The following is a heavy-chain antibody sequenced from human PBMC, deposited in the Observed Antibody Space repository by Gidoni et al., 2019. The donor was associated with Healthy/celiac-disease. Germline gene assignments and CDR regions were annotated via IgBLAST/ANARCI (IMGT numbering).Heavy chain of an antibody. CDR3: ARERDWGVQLALTSDAFDI. J-gene: IGHJ3*02. Sequence: QVQLVESGGGVVQPGRSLRLSCAASGFTFSSYGMHWVRQAPGKGLEWVAVIWYDGSNKYYADSVKGRFTISRDNSKNTLYLQMNSLRAEDTAVYYCARERDWGVQLALTSDAFDIWGQGTMVTVSS. CDR2: IWYDGSNK. CDR1: GFTFSSYG. D-gene: IGHD6-6*01. V-gene: IGHV3-33*01.